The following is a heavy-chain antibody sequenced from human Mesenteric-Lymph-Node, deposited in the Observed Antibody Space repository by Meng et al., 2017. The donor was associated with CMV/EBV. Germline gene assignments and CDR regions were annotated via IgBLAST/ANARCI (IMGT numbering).Heavy chain of an antibody. V-gene: IGHV3-15*01. J-gene: IGHJ3*02. CDR1: GFTFSGVW. D-gene: IGHD4-17*01. Sequence: GGSLRLSCAASGFTFSGVWMSWVRQAPGKGLEWVGRIRSNDQGGLADYAGPVKGRLTISRDDSTNTVYLQMNNLETEDTAVYYCTTTAYSDSAFNRWGQGTMVTVSS. CDR2: IRSNDQGGLA. CDR3: TTTAYSDSAFNR.